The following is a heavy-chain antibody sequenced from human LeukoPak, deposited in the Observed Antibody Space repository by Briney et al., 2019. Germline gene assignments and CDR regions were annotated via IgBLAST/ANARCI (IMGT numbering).Heavy chain of an antibody. CDR1: GYSFTSYW. J-gene: IGHJ4*02. CDR2: IYLDDSDT. Sequence: GEALKISCKGSGYSFTSYWIGWVRQMPGKGLEGMGIIYLDDSDTRYSPSFQGQVTISADKSISTAYLQWSSLKASDTAMYYCARPRITGTTGPFDYWGQGTLVTVSS. V-gene: IGHV5-51*01. D-gene: IGHD1-20*01. CDR3: ARPRITGTTGPFDY.